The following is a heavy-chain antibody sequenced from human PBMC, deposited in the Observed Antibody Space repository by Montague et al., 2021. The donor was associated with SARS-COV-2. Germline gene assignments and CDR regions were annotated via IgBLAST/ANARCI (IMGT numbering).Heavy chain of an antibody. D-gene: IGHD3-22*01. CDR1: GGSFSDYF. Sequence: SETLSLTCAVYGGSFSDYFWTWIRQPPGKGLEWIGEINHRGTSNYNPSFKSRVPISVDTSKNQFSLYLGSVTAADTAVYYCARGRQHFNMIVVVMAGGEYYFDYWGQGTLVTVSS. CDR2: INHRGTS. CDR3: ARGRQHFNMIVVVMAGGEYYFDY. V-gene: IGHV4-34*01. J-gene: IGHJ4*02.